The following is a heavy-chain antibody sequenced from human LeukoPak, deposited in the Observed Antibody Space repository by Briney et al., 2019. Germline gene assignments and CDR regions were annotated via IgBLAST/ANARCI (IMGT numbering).Heavy chain of an antibody. CDR1: GGSISSCGYS. Sequence: SQTLSLTCAVSGGSISSCGYSWGSIRQPRGEGREWNGYICRSGTTYYNPSLKSRVTISVDRSKNQFSLKLSSVTAADTAVYYCASYSGYDYFSIDYWGQGTLVTVSS. V-gene: IGHV4-30-2*01. D-gene: IGHD5-12*01. J-gene: IGHJ4*02. CDR3: ASYSGYDYFSIDY. CDR2: ICRSGTT.